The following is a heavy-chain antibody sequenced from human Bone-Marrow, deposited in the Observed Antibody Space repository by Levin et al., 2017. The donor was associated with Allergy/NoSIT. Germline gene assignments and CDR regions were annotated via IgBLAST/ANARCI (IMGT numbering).Heavy chain of an antibody. CDR3: ARHNWTTGGPFVY. V-gene: IGHV4-34*01. CDR2: INHSGST. D-gene: IGHD1-1*01. CDR1: GGSFSGYY. J-gene: IGHJ4*02. Sequence: SETLSLTCAVYGGSFSGYYWSWIRQPPGKGLEWIGEINHSGSTNYNPSLKSRVTISVDTSKNQFSLKLSSVTAADTAVYYCARHNWTTGGPFVYWGQGTLVTVSS.